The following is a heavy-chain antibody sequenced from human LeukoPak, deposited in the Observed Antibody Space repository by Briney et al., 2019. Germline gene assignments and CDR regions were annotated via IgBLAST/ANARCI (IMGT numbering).Heavy chain of an antibody. CDR2: IHYDGSNK. Sequence: GGSLRLSCAASRFTFSNYGIHWVRQAPGRGLDWVAFIHYDGSNKYYADSVKGRFTISRDNSKNTLYLQMNSLRAEDTAVYYCAGRYDSSGYPLHWGQGTLVTVSS. D-gene: IGHD3-22*01. CDR3: AGRYDSSGYPLH. V-gene: IGHV3-30*02. CDR1: RFTFSNYG. J-gene: IGHJ4*02.